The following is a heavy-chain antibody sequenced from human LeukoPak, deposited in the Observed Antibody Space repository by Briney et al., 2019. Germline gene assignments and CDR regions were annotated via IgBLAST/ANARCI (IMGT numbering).Heavy chain of an antibody. D-gene: IGHD4-17*01. CDR2: IYSSGST. V-gene: IGHV4-61*02. CDR3: ARRYSTVTTWGHWFDP. CDR1: GGSISSGTYY. Sequence: SQTLSLTCTVSGGSISSGTYYWGWIRQPAGKGLEWIGRIYSSGSTNYNPSLKSRVTMSVDTSKNQFSLKLSSVTAADTAVYYCARRYSTVTTWGHWFDPWGQGTLVTVSS. J-gene: IGHJ5*02.